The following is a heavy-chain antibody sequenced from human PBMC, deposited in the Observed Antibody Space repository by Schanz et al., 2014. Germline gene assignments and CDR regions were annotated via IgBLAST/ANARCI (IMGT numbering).Heavy chain of an antibody. D-gene: IGHD6-6*01. CDR3: TRQDFAASHSSSPYGMDA. CDR2: ISGSGGST. V-gene: IGHV3-23*01. CDR1: GFTFRNYA. J-gene: IGHJ6*02. Sequence: VQLLESGGGLVQPGGSLKLSCSASGFTFRNYALSWVRQAPGKGLAWVSAISGSGGSTYYADSVKGRFTISRDNSNHTLYLQMNSLRADDTAVYYCTRQDFAASHSSSPYGMDAWGQGTTVTVSS.